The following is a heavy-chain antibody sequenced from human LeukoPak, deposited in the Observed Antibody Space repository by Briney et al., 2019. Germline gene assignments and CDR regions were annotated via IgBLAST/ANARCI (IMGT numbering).Heavy chain of an antibody. CDR3: ARDQGYCGGDCYTFDY. V-gene: IGHV4-59*12. Sequence: SETLSLTCTVSGDSIRSYYWSWIRQPPGKGLEWIAYVYYSGSANYNPSLESRVTVSVDTSKNQFSLKLSSVTAADTAVYYCARDQGYCGGDCYTFDYWGQGTLVTVSS. J-gene: IGHJ4*02. CDR1: GDSIRSYY. D-gene: IGHD2-21*02. CDR2: VYYSGSA.